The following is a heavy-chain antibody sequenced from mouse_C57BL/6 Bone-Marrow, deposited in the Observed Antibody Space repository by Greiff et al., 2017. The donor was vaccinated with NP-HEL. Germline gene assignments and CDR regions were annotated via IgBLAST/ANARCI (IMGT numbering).Heavy chain of an antibody. Sequence: VQLVESGPGLVQPSQSLSITCTVSGFSLTSYGVHWVRQSPGKGLEWLGVIWSGGSTDYNAAFISRLSISKDNSKSQVFFKMNSLQADDTAIYYCASGSSFAYWGQGTLVTVSA. J-gene: IGHJ3*01. CDR2: IWSGGST. D-gene: IGHD1-1*01. CDR3: ASGSSFAY. CDR1: GFSLTSYG. V-gene: IGHV2-2*01.